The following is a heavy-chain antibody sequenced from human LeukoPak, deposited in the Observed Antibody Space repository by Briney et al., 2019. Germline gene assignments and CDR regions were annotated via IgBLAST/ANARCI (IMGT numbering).Heavy chain of an antibody. Sequence: PSETLSLTCTLSGGSIGTYYWSWIRQPPGKGLELIGYMYDSGSTNYNPSLKSRVTISVDTSKNQFPLRLTSVTAADTAVYYCARHGGSYTFDFWGQGVLVTVSS. CDR2: MYDSGST. V-gene: IGHV4-59*01. D-gene: IGHD1-26*01. CDR1: GGSIGTYY. CDR3: ARHGGSYTFDF. J-gene: IGHJ4*02.